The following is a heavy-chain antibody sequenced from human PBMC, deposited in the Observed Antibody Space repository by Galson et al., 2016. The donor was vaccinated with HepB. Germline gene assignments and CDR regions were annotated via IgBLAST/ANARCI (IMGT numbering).Heavy chain of an antibody. CDR1: GGTFTRYA. Sequence: SVKVSCKASGGTFTRYAISWVRQAPGQGLEWMGGIIPIFGTASYAQKFQGRVTMTRDTSTSTVYMELSSLRSEDTAVYYCARDRWYFYGSGGGYGMDVWGQGSTVTVSS. V-gene: IGHV1-69*05. CDR3: ARDRWYFYGSGGGYGMDV. J-gene: IGHJ6*02. CDR2: IIPIFGTA. D-gene: IGHD3-10*01.